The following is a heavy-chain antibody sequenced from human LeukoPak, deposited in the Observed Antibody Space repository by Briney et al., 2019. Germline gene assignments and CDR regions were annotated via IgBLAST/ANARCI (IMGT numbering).Heavy chain of an antibody. J-gene: IGHJ4*02. Sequence: GGSLRLSCAVSGFTFSSYWMHWVRQAPGKGLVWVSRTDRDGSRINYADSVKGRFTISRDNGKNTLFLQMNSLRAEDAAVYYCVRGNDYGGPHYWGQGTLVTVSS. CDR1: GFTFSSYW. CDR2: TDRDGSRI. CDR3: VRGNDYGGPHY. V-gene: IGHV3-74*01. D-gene: IGHD4-23*01.